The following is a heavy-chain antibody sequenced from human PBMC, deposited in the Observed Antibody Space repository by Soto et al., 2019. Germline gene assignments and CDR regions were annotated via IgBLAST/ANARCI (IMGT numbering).Heavy chain of an antibody. CDR2: IIPIFGTA. D-gene: IGHD3-3*01. V-gene: IGHV1-69*13. CDR3: ASTKTRNYYHGMDV. J-gene: IGHJ6*02. Sequence: ASVKVSCKASGGTFSSYAISWVRQAPGQGLEWMGGIIPIFGTANYAQKFQGRVTITADESTSTAYMELSSLRSEDTAVYYCASTKTRNYYHGMDVWGQGTTVTVS. CDR1: GGTFSSYA.